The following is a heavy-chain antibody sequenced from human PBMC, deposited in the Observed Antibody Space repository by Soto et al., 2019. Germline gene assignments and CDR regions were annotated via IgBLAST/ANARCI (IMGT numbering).Heavy chain of an antibody. D-gene: IGHD6-19*01. J-gene: IGHJ3*02. Sequence: SVKVSCKASAFTFTTSAVQWVRQARGQRLEWIGWIVVGSGSTNYAQKFQERVTITRDKSTGTAYMELSSLRSEDTALYYCASDKPPGQGWYAAFDIWGQGTMVTVSS. CDR1: AFTFTTSA. V-gene: IGHV1-58*01. CDR3: ASDKPPGQGWYAAFDI. CDR2: IVVGSGST.